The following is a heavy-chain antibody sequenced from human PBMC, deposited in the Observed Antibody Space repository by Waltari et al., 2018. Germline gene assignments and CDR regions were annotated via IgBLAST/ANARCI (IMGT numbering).Heavy chain of an antibody. CDR2: IIPIFGTA. CDR3: ARPYCSSTSCYDYYYGMDV. CDR1: GGTFSSYA. D-gene: IGHD2-2*01. Sequence: QVQLVQSGAEVKKPGSSVKVSCKASGGTFSSYAISWVRQAPGQGLEWMGGIIPIFGTANYAQKFQGRVTITADGSTSKAYMELSSLRSEDTAVYYCARPYCSSTSCYDYYYGMDVWGQGTTVTVSS. J-gene: IGHJ6*02. V-gene: IGHV1-69*13.